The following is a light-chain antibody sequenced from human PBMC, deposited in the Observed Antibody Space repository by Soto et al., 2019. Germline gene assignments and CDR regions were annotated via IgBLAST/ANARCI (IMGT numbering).Light chain of an antibody. Sequence: DIPMTQSPSTLSASVGDRVTITCRASQSISSWLAWYQQKPGKAPKLLIYKSSSLESGVPSRFSGSGSGTEFTLTISSLQPDDFATYYCQQYNSYPLTFCGGTKVEIK. J-gene: IGKJ4*01. CDR3: QQYNSYPLT. CDR1: QSISSW. CDR2: KSS. V-gene: IGKV1-5*03.